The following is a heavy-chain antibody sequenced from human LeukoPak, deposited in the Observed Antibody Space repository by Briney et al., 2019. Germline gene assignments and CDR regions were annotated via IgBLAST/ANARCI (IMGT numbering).Heavy chain of an antibody. J-gene: IGHJ4*02. D-gene: IGHD4-17*01. CDR1: GFTFSSYW. CDR3: AREQTTTVTTGGYYFDY. Sequence: GGSLRLSCAASGFTFSSYWMSWVRQAPGKGLEWVANIKQDGSEKYYVDSVKGRFTISRDNAKNSLYLQMNSLRAEDTAVYYCAREQTTTVTTGGYYFDYWGQGTLVTVSP. CDR2: IKQDGSEK. V-gene: IGHV3-7*01.